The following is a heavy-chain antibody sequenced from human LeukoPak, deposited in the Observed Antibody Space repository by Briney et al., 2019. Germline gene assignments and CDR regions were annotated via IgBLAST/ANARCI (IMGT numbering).Heavy chain of an antibody. D-gene: IGHD3-10*01. CDR2: IKSKTDGGTT. V-gene: IGHV3-15*01. CDR3: TTELLWFGDYFDY. CDR1: GVTFSNAW. Sequence: GGSLRLSCAASGVTFSNAWMSWVRQAPGEGLEWVGRIKSKTDGGTTDYAAPVKGRFTISRDDSKNTLYLQMNSLKTEDTAVYYCTTELLWFGDYFDYWGQGTLVTVSS. J-gene: IGHJ4*02.